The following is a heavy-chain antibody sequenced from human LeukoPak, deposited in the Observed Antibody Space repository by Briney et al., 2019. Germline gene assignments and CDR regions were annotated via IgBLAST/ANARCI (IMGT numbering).Heavy chain of an antibody. CDR3: ARDPQYCSSTSCYEYWYFDL. Sequence: SETLSLTCTVSGYSISSGYYWGWIRQPPGKGLEWIGSIYHSGSTYYNPSLKSRVTMSVDTSKNQFSLKLSSVTAADTAVYYCARDPQYCSSTSCYEYWYFDLWGRGTLVTVSS. D-gene: IGHD2-2*01. V-gene: IGHV4-38-2*02. J-gene: IGHJ2*01. CDR1: GYSISSGYY. CDR2: IYHSGST.